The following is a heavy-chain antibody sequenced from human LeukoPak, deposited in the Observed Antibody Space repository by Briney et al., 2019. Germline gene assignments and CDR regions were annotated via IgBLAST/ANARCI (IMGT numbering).Heavy chain of an antibody. CDR1: GGSISYYY. Sequence: SETLSLTCTVSGGSISYYYWNWIRQPAGKGLEWIGRIYTSGRTYYNPSLKSRVSMSVDTSKNQFSLQLNSVTPEDTAVYYCARAPLKYSSSDILRNDAFDIWGQGTMVTVSS. D-gene: IGHD6-13*01. CDR3: ARAPLKYSSSDILRNDAFDI. J-gene: IGHJ3*02. V-gene: IGHV4-4*07. CDR2: IYTSGRT.